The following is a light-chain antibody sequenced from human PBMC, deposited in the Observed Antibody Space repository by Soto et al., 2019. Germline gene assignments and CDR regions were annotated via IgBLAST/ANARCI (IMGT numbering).Light chain of an antibody. CDR2: EVN. J-gene: IGLJ1*01. CDR3: FSYTTSTTNV. Sequence: QSALTQAASVSGSPGQSITISCVGTSSDIGGYNFVSWYQQHPGKAPKLMIFEVNKRPSGVSNRFSGSKSGNTASLTISGLQAEDEADYFCFSYTTSTTNVFGPGTKVTVL. V-gene: IGLV2-14*01. CDR1: SSDIGGYNF.